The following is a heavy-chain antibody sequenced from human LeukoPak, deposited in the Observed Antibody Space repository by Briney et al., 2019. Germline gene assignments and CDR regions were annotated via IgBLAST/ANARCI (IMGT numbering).Heavy chain of an antibody. CDR3: ARGYYYYGMDV. CDR1: GGSISSYY. CDR2: IYYSGST. J-gene: IGHJ6*02. V-gene: IGHV4-59*01. Sequence: SETLSLTCTVSGGSISSYYWSWIRQPPGKGLEWIGYIYYSGSTNYNPSLKSRVTISVDTSKNQFSLKLSSVTAADTAVYYCARGYYYYGMDVWGQGTTVTVSS.